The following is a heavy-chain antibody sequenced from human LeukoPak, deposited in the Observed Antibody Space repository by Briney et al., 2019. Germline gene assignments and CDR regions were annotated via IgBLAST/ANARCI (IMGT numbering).Heavy chain of an antibody. CDR2: INHSGST. V-gene: IGHV4-34*01. CDR3: ARDKCVGGGSYYDFDY. D-gene: IGHD1-26*01. CDR1: GGSFSGYY. Sequence: SETLSLTCAVYGGSFSGYYWSWIRQPPGKGLEWIGEINHSGSTNYNPSLKSRVTISVDTSKNQFSLKLSSVTAADTAVYYCARDKCVGGGSYYDFDYWGQGTLVTVSS. J-gene: IGHJ4*02.